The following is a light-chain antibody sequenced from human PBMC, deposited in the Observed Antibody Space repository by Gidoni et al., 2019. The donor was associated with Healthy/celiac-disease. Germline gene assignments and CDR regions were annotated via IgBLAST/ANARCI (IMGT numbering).Light chain of an antibody. CDR2: DAS. CDR3: QPRRNST. V-gene: IGKV3-11*01. CDR1: QSVSSY. J-gene: IGKJ4*01. Sequence: LVWKQSPSTLTLSPGERATLSCRASQSVSSYLAWYKQKPGQAPRLLIYDASNRATGIPARFSGSGSETDFTLTISRLEPEDFAVYYCQPRRNSTFGRGTKVEIK.